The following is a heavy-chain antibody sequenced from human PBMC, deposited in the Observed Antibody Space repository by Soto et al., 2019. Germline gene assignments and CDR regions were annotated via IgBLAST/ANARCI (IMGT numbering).Heavy chain of an antibody. J-gene: IGHJ4*02. CDR3: AKDLAVAGIGSLDY. Sequence: GGSLRLSCAASGFTFSSYGMHWVRQAPGKGLEWVAVISYDGSNKYYADSVKGRFTISRDNSKNTLYLQMNSLRAEDTAVYYCAKDLAVAGIGSLDYWGQGTLVTVSS. D-gene: IGHD6-19*01. CDR2: ISYDGSNK. V-gene: IGHV3-30*18. CDR1: GFTFSSYG.